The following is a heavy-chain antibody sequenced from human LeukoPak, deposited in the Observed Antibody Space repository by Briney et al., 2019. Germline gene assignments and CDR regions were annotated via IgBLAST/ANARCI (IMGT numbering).Heavy chain of an antibody. V-gene: IGHV3-23*01. CDR1: GFTFSSYA. J-gene: IGHJ4*02. CDR2: ISGSGGST. D-gene: IGHD6-13*01. CDR3: AKEGGLRSSWSFDF. Sequence: GSLRLSCAASGFTFSSYAMSWVRQAPGKGLEWVSAISGSGGSTYYADSAKGRFTISRDNSKNTLYLQMNSLRVEDTAVYYCAKEGGLRSSWSFDFWGQGILVIVSS.